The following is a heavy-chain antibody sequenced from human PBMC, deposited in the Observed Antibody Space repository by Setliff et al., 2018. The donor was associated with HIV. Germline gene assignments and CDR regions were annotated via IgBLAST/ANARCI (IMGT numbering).Heavy chain of an antibody. CDR2: LYGHSST. CDR1: GDSIGTGTPY. CDR3: SRLYGSGHYFAFDF. D-gene: IGHD3-10*01. Sequence: PSETLSLTCNVSGDSIGTGTPYWAWSRQPPGKGLEWSGSLYGHSSTYYTKSLRGRVTISADTSKIQFSLRLSSVTALDTAVYYCSRLYGSGHYFAFDFWGQGALVTVSS. J-gene: IGHJ4*02. V-gene: IGHV4-39*01.